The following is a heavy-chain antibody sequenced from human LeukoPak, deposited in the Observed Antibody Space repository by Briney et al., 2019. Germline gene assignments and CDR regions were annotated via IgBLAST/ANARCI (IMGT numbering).Heavy chain of an antibody. CDR1: GGSISSYY. J-gene: IGHJ4*02. CDR2: IYYSGST. Sequence: SETLSLTCTVSGGSISSYYWSWIRQPPGKGLEWIGYIYYSGSTNYNPSLKSRVTISVETSKNQFSLKLSSVTAADTAVYYCAREMGGYCSGGSCYLTYFDYWGQGTLVTVSS. V-gene: IGHV4-59*01. D-gene: IGHD2-15*01. CDR3: AREMGGYCSGGSCYLTYFDY.